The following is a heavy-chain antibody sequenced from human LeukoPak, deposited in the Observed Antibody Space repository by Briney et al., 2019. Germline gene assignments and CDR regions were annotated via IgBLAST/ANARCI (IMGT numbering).Heavy chain of an antibody. CDR3: ARMGWSRRPVDTAYYYYGMDV. J-gene: IGHJ6*02. CDR2: IRAYNGNT. V-gene: IGHV1-18*01. D-gene: IGHD5-18*01. Sequence: GASVKVSCKASGYTFTSYGISWVRQAPGQGLEWMGWIRAYNGNTNYAQKLQGRVTMTTDTSTSTAYMELRSLRSDDTAVYYCARMGWSRRPVDTAYYYYGMDVWGQGTAVTVSS. CDR1: GYTFTSYG.